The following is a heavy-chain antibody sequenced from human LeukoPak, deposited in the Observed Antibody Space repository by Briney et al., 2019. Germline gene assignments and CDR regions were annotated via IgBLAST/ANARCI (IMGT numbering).Heavy chain of an antibody. V-gene: IGHV4-39*01. CDR1: GGSISSSSYY. D-gene: IGHD3-9*01. J-gene: IGHJ3*02. CDR3: ARHSRYFDWLFDAFDI. CDR2: IYYSGST. Sequence: SETLSLTCTVSGGSISSSSYYWGWIRQPPGKGLEWIGSIYYSGSTYYNPSLKSRATISVDTSKNQFSLKMSSVTAADTAVYYCARHSRYFDWLFDAFDIWGQGTMVTVSS.